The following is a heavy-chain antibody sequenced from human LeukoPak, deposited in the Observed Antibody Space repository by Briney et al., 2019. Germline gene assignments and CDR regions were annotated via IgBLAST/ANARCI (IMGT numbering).Heavy chain of an antibody. D-gene: IGHD6-13*01. V-gene: IGHV3-21*04. CDR2: IAGIRSSYSYT. CDR1: DFTFNNYN. J-gene: IGHJ6*04. CDR3: AGEMWSSRPAGYYYGMDV. Sequence: PGGSLRLSCTGSDFTFNNYNMNWVRQAPGKGLEWVSAIAGIRSSYSYTYYADSVKGRFTISRDNAKNSLYLQMSSLRSEDTAVYYCAGEMWSSRPAGYYYGMDVWGKGTTVTVSS.